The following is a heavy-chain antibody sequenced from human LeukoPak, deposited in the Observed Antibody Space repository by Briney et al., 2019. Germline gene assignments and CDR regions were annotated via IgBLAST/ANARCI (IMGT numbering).Heavy chain of an antibody. V-gene: IGHV3-48*01. CDR2: VSSSSSTI. D-gene: IGHD6-6*01. Sequence: GSLRLSCAASGFTFSRYSMNWVRQAPGKGLEWVSYVSSSSSTIYYGDSVRGRFTVSRDNANNLLYLQMNSLRAEDTAVYYCAGGESEYTSSGDFAYWGQGTLATVSS. J-gene: IGHJ4*02. CDR3: AGGESEYTSSGDFAY. CDR1: GFTFSRYS.